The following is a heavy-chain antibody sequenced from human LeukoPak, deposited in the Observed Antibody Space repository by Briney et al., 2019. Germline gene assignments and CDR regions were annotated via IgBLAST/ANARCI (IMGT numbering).Heavy chain of an antibody. J-gene: IGHJ4*02. V-gene: IGHV3-30-3*02. CDR1: GFTFSSYA. Sequence: GFLRLSCAASGFTFSSYAMHWVRPAPGKGLEWVAVISYDGSNKYYADSVKGRFTISRDNSKNTLYLQMNSLRAEDTAVYYCAKSAFFDYWGQGTLVTVSS. CDR2: ISYDGSNK. CDR3: AKSAFFDY.